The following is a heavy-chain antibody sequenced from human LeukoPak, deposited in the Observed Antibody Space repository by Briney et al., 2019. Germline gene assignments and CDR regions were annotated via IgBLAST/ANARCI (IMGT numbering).Heavy chain of an antibody. Sequence: SEALSLTGTVSGVSITNYYWSWIRQPPGKGLEWIGYIYYSGSTNYNPSLKSRVTISVDTSKNQLSLKLRSMTAADTAVYYCARDVGPDYWGQGTLVTVSS. CDR2: IYYSGST. D-gene: IGHD1-26*01. CDR3: ARDVGPDY. CDR1: GVSITNYY. V-gene: IGHV4-59*01. J-gene: IGHJ4*02.